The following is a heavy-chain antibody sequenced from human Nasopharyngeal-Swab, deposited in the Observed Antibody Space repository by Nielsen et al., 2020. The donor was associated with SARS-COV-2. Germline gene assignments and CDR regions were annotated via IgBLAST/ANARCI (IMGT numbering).Heavy chain of an antibody. CDR3: ARVRIILGAFDI. Sequence: GESLKISCAASGFTFSDYYMTWVRQAPGKGLEWVAVISYDGSNKYYADSVKGRFTISRDNSKNTLYLQMNSLRAEDTAVYYCARVRIILGAFDIWGQGTMVTVSS. D-gene: IGHD2/OR15-2a*01. CDR2: ISYDGSNK. J-gene: IGHJ3*02. V-gene: IGHV3-30-3*01. CDR1: GFTFSDYY.